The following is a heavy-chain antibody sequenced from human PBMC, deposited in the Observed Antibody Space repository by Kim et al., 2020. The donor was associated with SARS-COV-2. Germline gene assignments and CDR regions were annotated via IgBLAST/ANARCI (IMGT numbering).Heavy chain of an antibody. Sequence: GGSLRLSCAASGFTFNTYGMHWVRQAPGKGLEWVAVISYDGSNKYSADSVKGRFTISRDNSKNTLYLQMNSLRAEDTAVYYCAKDIDCSSTSCSLDYFFGMDVWGQGTTVTVTS. CDR1: GFTFNTYG. CDR2: ISYDGSNK. CDR3: AKDIDCSSTSCSLDYFFGMDV. D-gene: IGHD2-2*01. J-gene: IGHJ6*02. V-gene: IGHV3-30*18.